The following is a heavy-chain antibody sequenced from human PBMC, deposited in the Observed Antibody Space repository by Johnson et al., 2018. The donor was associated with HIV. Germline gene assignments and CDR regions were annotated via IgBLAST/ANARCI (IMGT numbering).Heavy chain of an antibody. Sequence: VQLVESGGGVVQPGRSLRLSCAASAFTFRSYSMHWVRQAPGKGLEWVAVISYDGSNKYYADSVKGRFTISRDNSKNTLYLQMNSLRAEDTAVYYCARGGYYDSSGDAFDIWGQGTMVTVSS. CDR3: ARGGYYDSSGDAFDI. V-gene: IGHV3-30*14. D-gene: IGHD3-22*01. CDR1: AFTFRSYS. CDR2: ISYDGSNK. J-gene: IGHJ3*02.